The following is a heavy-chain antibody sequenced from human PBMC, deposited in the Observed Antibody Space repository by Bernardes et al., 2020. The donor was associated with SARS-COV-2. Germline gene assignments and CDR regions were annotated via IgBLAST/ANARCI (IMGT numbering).Heavy chain of an antibody. Sequence: VGSLSLSCAASGFTFSSYAMSWVRQAPGQGLEWVSAIRGNGDTTYYADSVKGRFTISRDNSENTLYLQMNSLRVEDTAVYYCAKEWDTVPGNAFDIWGHGTLVTVSS. CDR2: IRGNGDTT. V-gene: IGHV3-23*01. J-gene: IGHJ3*02. D-gene: IGHD2-8*01. CDR3: AKEWDTVPGNAFDI. CDR1: GFTFSSYA.